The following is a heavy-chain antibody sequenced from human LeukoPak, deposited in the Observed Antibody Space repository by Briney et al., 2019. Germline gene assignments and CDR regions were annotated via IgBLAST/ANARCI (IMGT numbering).Heavy chain of an antibody. D-gene: IGHD3-22*01. CDR2: INIDGSST. V-gene: IGHV3-74*01. Sequence: GGSLRLSCAASGFTFSSYWMHWVRQAPGKGLVWVSRINIDGSSTSYADSVKGRFTISRDNAKNTLYLQMNSLRAEETAAYYCARAGYYYDSSGDYWGQGTLVTVSS. CDR1: GFTFSSYW. CDR3: ARAGYYYDSSGDY. J-gene: IGHJ4*02.